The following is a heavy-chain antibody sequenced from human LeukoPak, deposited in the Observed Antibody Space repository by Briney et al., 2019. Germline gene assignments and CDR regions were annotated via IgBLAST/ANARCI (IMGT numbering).Heavy chain of an antibody. CDR3: ARDQHIVVLPAAMPQVYFYY. CDR2: ISAYNGNT. CDR1: GYAFTSYG. D-gene: IGHD2-2*01. J-gene: IGHJ4*02. V-gene: IGHV1-18*01. Sequence: ASVKVTCKASGYAFTSYGISWVRQPPGQGLEWMGWISAYNGNTNYAQKLQGRVTMTTDTSTSTAYMELRSLRSDDTSVYYCARDQHIVVLPAAMPQVYFYYWGQGTLVTVSS.